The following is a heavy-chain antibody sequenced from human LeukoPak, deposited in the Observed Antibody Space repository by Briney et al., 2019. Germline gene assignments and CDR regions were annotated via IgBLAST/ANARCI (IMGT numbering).Heavy chain of an antibody. CDR3: ARDHNSGWFNADVLEYFQH. V-gene: IGHV3-11*01. J-gene: IGHJ1*01. CDR1: GFTFSDFY. CDR2: ISTTGNTK. D-gene: IGHD6-19*01. Sequence: GGSLRLSCAASGFTFSDFYMSWIRQTPEKGLEWISHISTTGNTKYYADSVIGRFSISRDNAKNSVYLQMNSLRTEDTAVYYCARDHNSGWFNADVLEYFQHWGQGTLVTVSS.